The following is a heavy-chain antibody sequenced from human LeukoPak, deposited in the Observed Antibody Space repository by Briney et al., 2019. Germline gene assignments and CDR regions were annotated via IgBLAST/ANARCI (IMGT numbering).Heavy chain of an antibody. CDR3: ASVRGAMGYYFDC. Sequence: SVKVSCKASGGTFSSYAISWVRQAPGQGLEWMGGIIPIFGTANYAQKFQGRVTMTTDTSTSTAYMELRSLRSDDTAVYYCASVRGAMGYYFDCWGQGTLVTVSS. J-gene: IGHJ4*02. CDR2: IIPIFGTA. D-gene: IGHD3-10*02. CDR1: GGTFSSYA. V-gene: IGHV1-69*05.